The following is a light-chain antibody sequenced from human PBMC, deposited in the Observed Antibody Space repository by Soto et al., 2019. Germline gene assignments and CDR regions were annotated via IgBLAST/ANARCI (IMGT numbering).Light chain of an antibody. CDR2: SAS. J-gene: IGKJ4*01. CDR1: QSVSSY. Sequence: EIVMTQSPATLSVSPGERATLSCRASQSVSSYLAWYQQKPGQAPRLLIYSASTRATGIPARFSGSGSGTEFILTISSLQSEDFAVYYCQQYSKWPLTFGGGTKVEIK. CDR3: QQYSKWPLT. V-gene: IGKV3-15*01.